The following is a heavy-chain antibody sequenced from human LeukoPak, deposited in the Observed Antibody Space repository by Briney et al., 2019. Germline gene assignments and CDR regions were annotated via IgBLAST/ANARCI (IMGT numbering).Heavy chain of an antibody. Sequence: QAGGSLRLSCAASGFTFSSYGMHWVRQAPGKGLEWVAFIRYDGSNKYYADSVKGRFTISRDNSKNTLYLQMNSLRAEDTAVYYCAKDLRVVVVPAAMNYWGQGTLVTVSS. CDR3: AKDLRVVVVPAAMNY. CDR2: IRYDGSNK. J-gene: IGHJ4*02. D-gene: IGHD2-2*01. CDR1: GFTFSSYG. V-gene: IGHV3-30*02.